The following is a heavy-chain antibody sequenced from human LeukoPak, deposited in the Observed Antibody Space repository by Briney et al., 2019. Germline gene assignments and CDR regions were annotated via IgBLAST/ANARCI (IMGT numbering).Heavy chain of an antibody. CDR1: GGTFSSYA. D-gene: IGHD2-2*01. Sequence: SVKVSCKASGGTFSSYAISWVRQAPGQGLEWIGRISLILGIANYAQKFQCRVTITAHKSTRTAYMELRSLRSQDTAVYYCARGGSTSCPDCGDYYYGMDVWGQGTTVTVSS. CDR2: ISLILGIA. CDR3: ARGGSTSCPDCGDYYYGMDV. V-gene: IGHV1-69*04. J-gene: IGHJ6*02.